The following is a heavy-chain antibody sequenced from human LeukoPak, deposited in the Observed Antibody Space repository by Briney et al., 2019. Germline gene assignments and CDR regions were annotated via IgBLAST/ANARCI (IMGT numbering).Heavy chain of an antibody. CDR2: IYYSGST. Sequence: SETLSLTCAVYGGSFSGYYWSWIRQPPGKGLEWIGSIYYSGSTYYNPSLKSRVTISVDTSKNQFSLKLSSVTAADTVVYYCARPVRYSSPNWFDPWGQGTLVTVSS. CDR3: ARPVRYSSPNWFDP. D-gene: IGHD6-19*01. J-gene: IGHJ5*02. CDR1: GGSFSGYY. V-gene: IGHV4-34*01.